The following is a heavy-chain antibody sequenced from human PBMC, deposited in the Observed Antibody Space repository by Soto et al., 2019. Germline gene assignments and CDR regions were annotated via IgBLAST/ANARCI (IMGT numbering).Heavy chain of an antibody. D-gene: IGHD4-17*01. V-gene: IGHV1-69*01. CDR2: IIPFLGTA. J-gene: IGHJ5*02. CDR1: GDTFSSSA. Sequence: QVQLVQSGAEVEKPGSSVRVSCKASGDTFSSSAISWVRHAPGQGLEWMGGIIPFLGTANYAQKFQGRVQFTADESTSTAYMEVNSLTSEDTAVYYCARGSPTTVTTWFDPWGQGTLVTVSS. CDR3: ARGSPTTVTTWFDP.